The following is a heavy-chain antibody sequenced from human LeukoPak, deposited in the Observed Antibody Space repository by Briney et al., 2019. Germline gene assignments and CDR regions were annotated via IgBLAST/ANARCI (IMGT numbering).Heavy chain of an antibody. D-gene: IGHD1-20*01. Sequence: GGSLRLSCAVSGFTFSDHYMDWVRQAPGMGLEYVSSIDPNGKTSYYANSVKGRFTISRDNSNNMLYLQMGSLTTEDMAVYYCAAQTTLTGAYDPWGQGTLVTVSS. CDR1: GFTFSDHY. J-gene: IGHJ5*02. V-gene: IGHV3-64*01. CDR3: AAQTTLTGAYDP. CDR2: IDPNGKTS.